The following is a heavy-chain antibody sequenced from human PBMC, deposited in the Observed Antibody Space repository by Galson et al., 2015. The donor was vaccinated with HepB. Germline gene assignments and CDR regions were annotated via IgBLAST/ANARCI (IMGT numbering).Heavy chain of an antibody. J-gene: IGHJ4*02. Sequence: SLRLSCAASGFTFSSYAMSWVRQAPGKGLEWVSAISGSGGSTYYADSVKGRFTISRDNSKNTLYLQMNSLRAEDTAVYYCAKADRYIKVTAYYFDYWGQGTLVTVSS. CDR3: AKADRYIKVTAYYFDY. D-gene: IGHD2-21*02. CDR1: GFTFSSYA. V-gene: IGHV3-23*01. CDR2: ISGSGGST.